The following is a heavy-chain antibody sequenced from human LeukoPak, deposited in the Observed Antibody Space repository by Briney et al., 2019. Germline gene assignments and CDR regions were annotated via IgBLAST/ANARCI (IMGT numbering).Heavy chain of an antibody. CDR3: ARGVPYASWSGPHYSDY. Sequence: GGSLRLSCTASGFTFGDYAMSWIRQAPGKGLEWVSYISSSSTIYYADSVKGRFTISRDNARNSLYLQMNSLRAEDTAVYYCARGVPYASWSGPHYSDYWGQGTLVTVSS. J-gene: IGHJ4*02. CDR2: ISSSSTI. CDR1: GFTFGDYA. D-gene: IGHD3-3*01. V-gene: IGHV3-69-1*01.